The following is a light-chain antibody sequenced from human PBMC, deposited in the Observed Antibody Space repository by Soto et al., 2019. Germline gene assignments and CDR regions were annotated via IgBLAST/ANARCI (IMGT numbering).Light chain of an antibody. CDR2: EAS. V-gene: IGKV3-11*02. J-gene: IGKJ4*01. CDR1: QSINRH. CDR3: QQRSLWPPVT. Sequence: EIVLTQSRPLLSLSPWCRAYLSCRASQSINRHLAWYRQKPGPAPSLLXYEASNSAAGIPARCSGSGSCRNVALTISILETEDYGVYYYQQRSLWPPVTFGGGTKVYIK.